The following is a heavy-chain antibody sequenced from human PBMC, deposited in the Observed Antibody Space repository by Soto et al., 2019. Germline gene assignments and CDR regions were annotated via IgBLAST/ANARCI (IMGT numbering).Heavy chain of an antibody. J-gene: IGHJ6*03. D-gene: IGHD3-16*01. CDR1: GGSISSSSYY. CDR2: IYYSGST. CDR3: AIHGGGARYMDV. Sequence: QLQLQESGPGLVKPSETLSLTCTVSGGSISSSSYYWGWIRQPPGKGLEWIGSIYYSGSTYYNPSPKSRVTISVDPSKNQFALKLSSVTATDPAVYYCAIHGGGARYMDVWGKGTTGTVSS. V-gene: IGHV4-39*01.